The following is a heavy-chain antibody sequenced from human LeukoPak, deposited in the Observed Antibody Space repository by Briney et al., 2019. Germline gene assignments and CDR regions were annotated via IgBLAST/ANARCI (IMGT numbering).Heavy chain of an antibody. CDR1: GYSFTSYW. D-gene: IGHD4-17*01. Sequence: GESLEISCKGSGYSFTSYWIGWVRQMPGKGLEWMEIIYPGDSDTKYSPSFQGRVTVSAHKSISTAYLQWSSLKASDTAMYYCARVRQASYYGDYDAFDIWGQGTTVTVSS. J-gene: IGHJ3*02. V-gene: IGHV5-51*01. CDR3: ARVRQASYYGDYDAFDI. CDR2: IYPGDSDT.